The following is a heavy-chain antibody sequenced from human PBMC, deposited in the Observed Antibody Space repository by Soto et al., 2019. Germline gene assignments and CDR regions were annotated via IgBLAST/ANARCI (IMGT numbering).Heavy chain of an antibody. CDR3: ATNCISTSCYSFYYYGMDA. D-gene: IGHD2-2*01. CDR2: IIPIFGTA. V-gene: IGHV1-69*13. CDR1: GGTFSSYA. J-gene: IGHJ6*02. Sequence: GASVKVSCKASGGTFSSYAISWVRQAPGQGLEWMGGIIPIFGTANYAQKFQGRVTITADESTSTAYMELSSLRSEDTAVYYCATNCISTSCYSFYYYGMDAWGQGTTVTVSS.